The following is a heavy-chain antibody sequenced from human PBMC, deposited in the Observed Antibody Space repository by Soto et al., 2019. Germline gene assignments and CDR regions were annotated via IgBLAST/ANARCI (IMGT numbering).Heavy chain of an antibody. V-gene: IGHV3-23*01. CDR3: ARRSSAWYFDY. J-gene: IGHJ4*02. D-gene: IGHD6-19*01. Sequence: VQLLESGGGFVQPGGSLRLSCAAPGFTFSNYAMNWVRQAPGKGLEWVSVSGSGGSTYYADSVKGRFTISRDNSKNTLYLQMISLRCEDTAVYFCARRSSAWYFDYWGQGTLVTVSS. CDR1: GFTFSNYA. CDR2: SGSGGST.